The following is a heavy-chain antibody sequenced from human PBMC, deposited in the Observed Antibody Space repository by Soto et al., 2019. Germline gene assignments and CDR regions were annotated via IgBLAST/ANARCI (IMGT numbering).Heavy chain of an antibody. J-gene: IGHJ4*02. CDR3: TGKGYCSGGSCYGGDY. CDR1: GFTFGDYA. CDR2: IRSKAYGGTT. D-gene: IGHD2-15*01. V-gene: IGHV3-49*04. Sequence: LRLSCTASGFTFGDYAMSWVRQAPGKGLEWVGFIRSKAYGGTTEYAASVKGRFTISRDVSKSIAYLQMNSLKTEDTAVYYCTGKGYCSGGSCYGGDYWGQGTLVTVSS.